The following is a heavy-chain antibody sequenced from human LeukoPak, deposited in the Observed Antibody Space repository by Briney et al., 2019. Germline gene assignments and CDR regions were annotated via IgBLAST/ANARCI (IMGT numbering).Heavy chain of an antibody. CDR3: ALGQYQLLSDFAFDI. D-gene: IGHD2-2*01. J-gene: IGHJ3*02. CDR2: IYYSGST. CDR1: GGSISSGGYS. V-gene: IGHV4-61*08. Sequence: SETLSLTCAVSGGSISSGGYSWIWIRQPPGKGLEWIGYIYYSGSTNYNPSLKSRVTISVDTSKNQFSLKLSSVTAADTAVYYCALGQYQLLSDFAFDIWGQGTMVTVSS.